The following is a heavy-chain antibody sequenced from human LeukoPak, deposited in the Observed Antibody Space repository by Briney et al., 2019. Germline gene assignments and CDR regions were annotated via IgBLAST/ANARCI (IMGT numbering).Heavy chain of an antibody. J-gene: IGHJ3*01. CDR1: GFTISTYS. CDR2: ICKSSNNT. Sequence: GSLRLSCAASGFTISTYSIDWVRQAPGEGLEWVSYICKSSNNTYYADSVKGRFTVSRDNAKNSVYLQMNSLRAEDTAMYYCARGRTSYYDSHDAFDVWGQGTLVTVSS. V-gene: IGHV3-21*01. CDR3: ARGRTSYYDSHDAFDV. D-gene: IGHD3-22*01.